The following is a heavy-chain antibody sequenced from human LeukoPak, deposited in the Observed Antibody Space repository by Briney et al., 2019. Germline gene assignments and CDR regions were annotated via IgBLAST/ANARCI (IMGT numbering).Heavy chain of an antibody. CDR2: ISPSGGTT. CDR3: AKDKGGRLQSIWVNSFDY. CDR1: GFNFNNYA. Sequence: GGSLRLSCAASGFNFNNYAMVWVRQAPGKGLEWVSSISPSGGTTYYTDSVKGRFTTSRDNSKNTLYLQMNSLRAEDTAVYYCAKDKGGRLQSIWVNSFDYWGQGTLVTVSS. V-gene: IGHV3-23*01. J-gene: IGHJ4*02. D-gene: IGHD5-24*01.